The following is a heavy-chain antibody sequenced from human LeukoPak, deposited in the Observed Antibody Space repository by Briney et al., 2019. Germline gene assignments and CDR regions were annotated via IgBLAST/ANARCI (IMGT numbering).Heavy chain of an antibody. D-gene: IGHD3-22*01. CDR1: GYTFTGYY. CDR2: INPNSGGT. J-gene: IGHJ4*02. Sequence: ASVKVSCKASGYTFTGYYMHWVRQAPGQGLEWMGWINPNSGGTNYAQKFQGRVTMTRDTSISTAYMELSRLRSDDTAVYYCAREERATYYYDSSGYPNDYWGQGTLVTVSS. V-gene: IGHV1-2*02. CDR3: AREERATYYYDSSGYPNDY.